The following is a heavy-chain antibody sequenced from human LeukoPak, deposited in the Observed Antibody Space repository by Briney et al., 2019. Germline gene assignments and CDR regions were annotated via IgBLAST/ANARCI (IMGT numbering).Heavy chain of an antibody. CDR1: GGSISDYS. Sequence: SETLSLTCTVSGGSISDYSWSWIRQPPGKGLEWIGHVYYSGSANYNPSLKSRVTISTDTSKNQFSLKLTSVTAADTAVYYCARRRVLTGSSRGDAFDIWGQGTVVTVSS. CDR2: VYYSGSA. V-gene: IGHV4-59*01. J-gene: IGHJ3*02. CDR3: ARRRVLTGSSRGDAFDI. D-gene: IGHD3-9*01.